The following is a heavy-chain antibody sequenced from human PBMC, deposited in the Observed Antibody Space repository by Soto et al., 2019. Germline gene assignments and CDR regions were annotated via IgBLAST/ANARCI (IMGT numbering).Heavy chain of an antibody. Sequence: SETLSLTCTVSGGSISSSSYYWGWIRQPPGKGLEWIGSIYYSGSTYYNPSLKSRVTISVDTSKNQFSLKLSSVTAADTAVYYCARHPAGYYDFWSRFDPWGQGTLVTVSS. CDR1: GGSISSSSYY. CDR2: IYYSGST. V-gene: IGHV4-39*01. D-gene: IGHD3-3*01. CDR3: ARHPAGYYDFWSRFDP. J-gene: IGHJ5*02.